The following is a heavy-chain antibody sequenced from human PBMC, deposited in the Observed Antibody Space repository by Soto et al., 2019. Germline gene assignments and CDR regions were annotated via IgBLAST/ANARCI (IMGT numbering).Heavy chain of an antibody. D-gene: IGHD5-18*01. CDR1: GFTFSAYA. CDR3: VKDTPAWRQVWVYDY. J-gene: IGHJ4*02. Sequence: EVQLLESGGALEQPGGSLRLSCAASGFTFSAYAMCWVRQPPGKGLEWVSSIGVSDGSTYYADSVKGRFTISRDNSENTLYLQMNGLRADDTAVYYCVKDTPAWRQVWVYDYWGQGALVTVSS. V-gene: IGHV3-23*01. CDR2: IGVSDGST.